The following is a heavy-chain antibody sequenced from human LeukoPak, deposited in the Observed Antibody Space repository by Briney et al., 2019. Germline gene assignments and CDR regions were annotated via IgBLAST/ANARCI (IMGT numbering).Heavy chain of an antibody. V-gene: IGHV4-34*01. J-gene: IGHJ6*02. CDR3: ARGQRELMVYATSLTYYYYGMDV. Sequence: SETLSLTCAVYGGSFSGYYWSRIRQPPGKGLEWIGEINHSGSTNYNPSLKSRVTISVDTSKNQFSLKLSSVTAADTAVYYCARGQRELMVYATSLTYYYYGMDVWGQGTTVTVSS. D-gene: IGHD2-8*01. CDR1: GGSFSGYY. CDR2: INHSGST.